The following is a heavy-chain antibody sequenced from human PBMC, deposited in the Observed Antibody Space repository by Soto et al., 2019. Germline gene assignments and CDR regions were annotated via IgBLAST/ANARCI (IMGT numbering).Heavy chain of an antibody. D-gene: IGHD3-22*01. CDR2: IYPGDSDT. V-gene: IGHV5-51*01. CDR3: ARQRLWGTRGYYYFEN. CDR1: GHIFSNYW. Sequence: PGESLKISCKGSGHIFSNYWIGWVRQMPGKGLEWMGIIYPGDSDTRYSTSFQGQVTITVDKSIKTAYLQWSRLKASDTAIYYCARQRLWGTRGYYYFENWGQGTLVTVSS. J-gene: IGHJ4*02.